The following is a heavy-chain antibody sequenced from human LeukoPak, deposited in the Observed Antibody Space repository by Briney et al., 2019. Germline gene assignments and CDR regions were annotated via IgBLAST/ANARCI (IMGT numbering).Heavy chain of an antibody. Sequence: PGGSLRLSCAASGFTFSNYAMHWVRQAPGKGLEYVSAISSNGGNTIYANSVKGRFTISRDNAKNSLYLQMSRLRVDDTAVYYCARNSGTYGSAFDIWGQGTMVTVSS. J-gene: IGHJ3*02. CDR3: ARNSGTYGSAFDI. V-gene: IGHV3-64*01. CDR2: ISSNGGNT. D-gene: IGHD1-26*01. CDR1: GFTFSNYA.